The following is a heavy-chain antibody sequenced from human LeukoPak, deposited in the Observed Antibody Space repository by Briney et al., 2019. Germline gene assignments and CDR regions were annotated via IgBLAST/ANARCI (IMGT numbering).Heavy chain of an antibody. D-gene: IGHD1-26*01. V-gene: IGHV1-8*01. CDR3: ATSARGRASGSFYGY. CDR2: MNPNSGNT. Sequence: ASVKVSCKASGYTFTSYDINWVRQATGQGLEWMGWMNPNSGNTGYAQKFQGRVTMTRNTSISTAYMELRSLRSDDTAVYYCATSARGRASGSFYGYWGQGTLVTVSA. CDR1: GYTFTSYD. J-gene: IGHJ4*02.